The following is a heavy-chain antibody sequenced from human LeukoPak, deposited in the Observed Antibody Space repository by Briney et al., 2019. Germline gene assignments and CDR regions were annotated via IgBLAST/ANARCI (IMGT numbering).Heavy chain of an antibody. CDR1: GYTFTGYY. J-gene: IGHJ3*02. V-gene: IGHV1-2*02. CDR3: AREGYSGYDPDAFDI. Sequence: GASVNVSCKASGYTFTGYYMHWVRQAPGQGLEWMGWINPNSGGTNYAQKFQGRVTMTRDTSISTAYMELSRLRSDDTAVYYCAREGYSGYDPDAFDIWGQGTMVTVSS. CDR2: INPNSGGT. D-gene: IGHD5-12*01.